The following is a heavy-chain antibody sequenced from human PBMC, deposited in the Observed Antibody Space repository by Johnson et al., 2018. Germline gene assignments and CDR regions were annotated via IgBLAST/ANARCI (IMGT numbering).Heavy chain of an antibody. CDR1: GFTFSSYA. D-gene: IGHD2-2*01. CDR3: AKERVVPDDINEDDYYYSYGMDG. V-gene: IGHV3-30*04. Sequence: VQLLESGGGVVQPGRSLRLSCAASGFTFSSYAMHWVRQAPGKGLEWVAVISSDGSNKYYADSVKGRFTISRDNSKNTLYLQINSLRAEDTAVYSCAKERVVPDDINEDDYYYSYGMDGWGQGTTVTVSS. J-gene: IGHJ6*02. CDR2: ISSDGSNK.